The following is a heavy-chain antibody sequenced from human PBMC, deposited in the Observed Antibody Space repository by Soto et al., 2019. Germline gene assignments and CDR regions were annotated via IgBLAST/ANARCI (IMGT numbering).Heavy chain of an antibody. CDR1: GGSISSGGYY. CDR3: ARESIGITGTTHWDY. D-gene: IGHD1-7*01. V-gene: IGHV4-31*03. Sequence: TSETLSLTCTVSGGSISSGGYYWSWIRQPPGKGLEWIGYIYYSGSTYYNPSLKSRVTISVDTSKNQFSLKLSSVTAADTAGYYCARESIGITGTTHWDYWGQGTLVTVSS. J-gene: IGHJ4*02. CDR2: IYYSGST.